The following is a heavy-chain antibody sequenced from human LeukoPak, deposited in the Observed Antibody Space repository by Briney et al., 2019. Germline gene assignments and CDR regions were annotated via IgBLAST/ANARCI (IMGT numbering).Heavy chain of an antibody. V-gene: IGHV3-21*01. J-gene: IGHJ6*03. Sequence: GGSLRLSCAASGFTFSSYSMNWVRQAPGKGLEWVSSISGSSSYIYYADSVKGRFTISRDNAKNSLYLQMNSLRAEDTAVYYCAREIRDIVVVPAATNPRYYYYYMDVWGKGTTVTVSS. CDR2: ISGSSSYI. CDR1: GFTFSSYS. D-gene: IGHD2-2*01. CDR3: AREIRDIVVVPAATNPRYYYYYMDV.